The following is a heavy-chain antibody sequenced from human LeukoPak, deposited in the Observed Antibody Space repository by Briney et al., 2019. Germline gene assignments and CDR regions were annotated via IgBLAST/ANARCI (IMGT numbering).Heavy chain of an antibody. Sequence: VGSLRLSCAASGFTFSNYWMSWVRQAPGKGLEWVANIKQDGSDIYYVDSVKGRFTISRDKATNSLYLQMNSLRPEDTALYYCSRSGTYVFDFWGQGTLVTVSS. J-gene: IGHJ4*02. CDR1: GFTFSNYW. CDR3: SRSGTYVFDF. CDR2: IKQDGSDI. V-gene: IGHV3-7*01. D-gene: IGHD1-26*01.